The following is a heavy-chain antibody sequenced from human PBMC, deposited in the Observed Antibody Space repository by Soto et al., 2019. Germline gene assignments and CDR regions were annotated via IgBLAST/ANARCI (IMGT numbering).Heavy chain of an antibody. Sequence: SETLSLTCAVYGGSFSGYYWSWIRQPPGKGLEWIGEINHSGSTNYNPSLKSRVTISVDTSKNQFSLKLSSVTAADTAVYYCASRLLRGRGYCSGGSCYGPVGYWGQGTLVTVSS. CDR3: ASRLLRGRGYCSGGSCYGPVGY. J-gene: IGHJ4*02. CDR1: GGSFSGYY. D-gene: IGHD2-15*01. V-gene: IGHV4-34*01. CDR2: INHSGST.